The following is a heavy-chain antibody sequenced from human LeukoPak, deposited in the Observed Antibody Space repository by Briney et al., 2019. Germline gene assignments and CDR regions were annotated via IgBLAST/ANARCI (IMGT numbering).Heavy chain of an antibody. CDR2: ISGSGGST. CDR3: AKAGPVVRGFIGYY. Sequence: PGGSLRLSCAASGFTFSSYGMSWVRQAPGKGLEWVSAISGSGGSTYYADSVKGRFTISRDNSKNTLYLQMNSLRAEDTAIYYCAKAGPVVRGFIGYYWGQGTLVTVSS. D-gene: IGHD3-10*01. V-gene: IGHV3-23*01. CDR1: GFTFSSYG. J-gene: IGHJ4*02.